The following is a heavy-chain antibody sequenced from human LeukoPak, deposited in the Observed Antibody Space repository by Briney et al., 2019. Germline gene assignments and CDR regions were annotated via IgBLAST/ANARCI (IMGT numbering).Heavy chain of an antibody. CDR1: GVSISSSSYY. CDR3: ASGGPGYSSGWYPNYYYYYYMDV. CDR2: IYHSGSS. D-gene: IGHD6-19*01. V-gene: IGHV4-39*01. Sequence: PSETLSLTCTVSGVSISSSSYYWGWIRQPPGKGLEWIGSIYHSGSSYYNPSLKSRVTISVDTSKNQCSLKLRSVTAADTAVYYCASGGPGYSSGWYPNYYYYYYMDVWGKGTTVTISS. J-gene: IGHJ6*03.